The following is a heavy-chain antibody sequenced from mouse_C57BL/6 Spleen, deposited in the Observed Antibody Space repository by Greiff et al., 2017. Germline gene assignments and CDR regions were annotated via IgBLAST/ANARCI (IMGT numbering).Heavy chain of an antibody. J-gene: IGHJ2*01. CDR3: ARHEDFDGYPYYFDY. V-gene: IGHV1-62-2*01. CDR2: FYPGSGSI. Sequence: VVKPGASVKLSCKASGYTFTEYTIHWVKQRSGQGLEWIGWFYPGSGSIKYNEKFKDKATLTADKSSSTVYMELSRLTSEDSAVYFCARHEDFDGYPYYFDYWGQGTTLTVSS. CDR1: GYTFTEYT. D-gene: IGHD2-3*01.